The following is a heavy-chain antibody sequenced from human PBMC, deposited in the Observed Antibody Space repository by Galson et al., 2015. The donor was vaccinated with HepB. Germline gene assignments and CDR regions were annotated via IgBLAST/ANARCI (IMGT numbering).Heavy chain of an antibody. CDR3: ARVRIAVAGGYYYYGMDV. V-gene: IGHV3-21*01. Sequence: SLRLSCAASGFTFSSYSMNWVRQAPGKGLEWVSSISSSSSYIYYADSVKGRFTISRDNAKNSLYLQMNSLRAEDTAVYYCARVRIAVAGGYYYYGMDVWGQGTTVTVSS. J-gene: IGHJ6*02. CDR2: ISSSSSYI. CDR1: GFTFSSYS. D-gene: IGHD6-19*01.